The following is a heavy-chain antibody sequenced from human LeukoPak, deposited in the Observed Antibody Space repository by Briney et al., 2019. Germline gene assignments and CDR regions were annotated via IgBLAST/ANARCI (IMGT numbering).Heavy chain of an antibody. CDR2: ISSSSSYI. V-gene: IGHV3-21*01. CDR3: ARANNRYDYYYMDV. CDR1: GFTFSSYS. D-gene: IGHD1-14*01. J-gene: IGHJ6*03. Sequence: PGGSLRLSCAASGFTFSSYSMNWVRQAPGKGLEWVSSISSSSSYIYYADSVKGRLTISRDNAKNSLYLQMNSLRAEDTAVYYCARANNRYDYYYMDVWGKGTTVTVSS.